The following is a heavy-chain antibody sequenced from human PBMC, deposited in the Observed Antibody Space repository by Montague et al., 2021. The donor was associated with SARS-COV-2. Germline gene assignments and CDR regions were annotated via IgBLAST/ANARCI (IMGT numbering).Heavy chain of an antibody. CDR1: GDSISDYY. CDR2: IFRSGAT. CDR3: ARTSRGSRYFYGVDA. J-gene: IGHJ6*02. Sequence: SETLSLTCTVSGDSISDYYWSWIRQPPGMGLEWIGYIFRSGATNYNPPLKSRVIISLDTSNSQFSLRLSSVTAADTAIYYCARTSRGSRYFYGVDAWGQGTTVTVSS. V-gene: IGHV4-59*01. D-gene: IGHD5-12*01.